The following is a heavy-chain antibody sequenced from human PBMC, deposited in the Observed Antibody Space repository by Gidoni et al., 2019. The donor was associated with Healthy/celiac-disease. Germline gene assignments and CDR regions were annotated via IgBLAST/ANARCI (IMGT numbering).Heavy chain of an antibody. V-gene: IGHV1-69*01. CDR1: GGTFSSYA. CDR3: ARLWGQLVPFSGWFDP. D-gene: IGHD6-6*01. CDR2: IIPIFGTA. Sequence: QVQLVQSGAEVKKPGSSVTVSCKASGGTFSSYAISWGRQAPGQGLEWMGGIIPIFGTANYAQKFQGRVTITADESTSTAYMELSSLRSEDTAVYYCARLWGQLVPFSGWFDPWGQGTLVTVSS. J-gene: IGHJ5*02.